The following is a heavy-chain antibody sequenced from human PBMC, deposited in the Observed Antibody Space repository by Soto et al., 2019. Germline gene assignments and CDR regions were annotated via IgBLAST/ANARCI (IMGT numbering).Heavy chain of an antibody. D-gene: IGHD5-18*01. J-gene: IGHJ4*02. V-gene: IGHV4-59*08. CDR3: ARHPTAMVSVYFDY. CDR1: GGSISSYY. Sequence: SETLSLTCTVSGGSISSYYWSWIRQPPGKGLEWIGYIYYSGSTNYNPSLKSRVTISVDTSKNQFSLKLSSVTAADTAVYYCARHPTAMVSVYFDYWGQGTLVTVSS. CDR2: IYYSGST.